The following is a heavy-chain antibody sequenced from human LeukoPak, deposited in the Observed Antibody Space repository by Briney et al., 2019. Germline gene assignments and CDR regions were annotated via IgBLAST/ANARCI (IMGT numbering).Heavy chain of an antibody. D-gene: IGHD3-3*01. CDR3: ARSPSRYDFWSGDPEYFQH. V-gene: IGHV4-30-4*08. CDR2: IYYSGST. CDR1: VDSISSGDYY. Sequence: PSETLSLPCTVSVDSISSGDYYWNSIRQPPGKGLEWIGYIYYSGSTYYNPSLKSRDTISVDTSKNQFSLKLSSVTAADTAVYYCARSPSRYDFWSGDPEYFQHWGQGTLVTVSS. J-gene: IGHJ1*01.